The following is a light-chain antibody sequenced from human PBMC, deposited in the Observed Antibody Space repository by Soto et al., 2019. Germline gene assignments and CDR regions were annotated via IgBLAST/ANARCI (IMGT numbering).Light chain of an antibody. CDR2: APS. CDR1: QSISSY. V-gene: IGKV1-39*01. CDR3: QQSSSTPPVT. J-gene: IGKJ3*01. Sequence: DIQMTQSTSSLSASVGDRVTITCRASQSISSYLNWYQQKPGKAPTLLIYAPSSLQSGVPSRFSASGSATAFTHTIGSLQHEDFATYNCQQSSSTPPVTFGHGTKVDIK.